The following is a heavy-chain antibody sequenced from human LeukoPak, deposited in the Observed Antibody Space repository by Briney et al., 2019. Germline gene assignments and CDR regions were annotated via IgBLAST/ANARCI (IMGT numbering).Heavy chain of an antibody. J-gene: IGHJ4*02. D-gene: IGHD3-22*01. CDR1: GFTVSSNY. CDR2: IYSGGSR. Sequence: GGSLRLSCAASGFTVSSNYMSWVRQAPGKGLEWVSVIYSGGSRYYADSVKGRFTISRDNSKNTLYLQMNSQRAEDTAVYYCARGRYDSSGSYSLFDYWGQGTLVTASS. V-gene: IGHV3-66*01. CDR3: ARGRYDSSGSYSLFDY.